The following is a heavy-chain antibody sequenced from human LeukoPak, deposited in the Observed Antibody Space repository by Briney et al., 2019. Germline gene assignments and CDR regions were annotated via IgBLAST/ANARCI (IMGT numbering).Heavy chain of an antibody. J-gene: IGHJ4*02. Sequence: GSSVKVSCKATGGTFSSYAINWVRQAPGQGLEWMGRIIPILGIANYAQKFQGRVTMTRDTSTTTVYMEMSSLRSEDTAVYYCARNVGSGFDYWGQGALVTVSS. V-gene: IGHV1-69*04. CDR3: ARNVGSGFDY. CDR1: GGTFSSYA. D-gene: IGHD1-1*01. CDR2: IIPILGIA.